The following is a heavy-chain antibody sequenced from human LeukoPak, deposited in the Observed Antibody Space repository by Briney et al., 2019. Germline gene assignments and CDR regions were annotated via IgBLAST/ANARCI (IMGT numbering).Heavy chain of an antibody. Sequence: ASVKVSCKASGYTFTSYDINWVRQATGQGLEWMGWMNPNSGNTGYAQKFQGRVTMTRNTSISTAYMELSRLRSEDTAVYYCARGGPKRGYSYGYGPTTFDYWGQGTLVTVSS. CDR2: MNPNSGNT. D-gene: IGHD5-18*01. CDR1: GYTFTSYD. CDR3: ARGGPKRGYSYGYGPTTFDY. V-gene: IGHV1-8*01. J-gene: IGHJ4*02.